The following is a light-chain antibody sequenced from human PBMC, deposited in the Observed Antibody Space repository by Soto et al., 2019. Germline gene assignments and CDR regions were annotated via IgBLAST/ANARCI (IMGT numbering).Light chain of an antibody. CDR3: QQSRDWLT. V-gene: IGKV3-11*01. CDR1: QSVSIY. Sequence: EIVLTQSPATLSLSPGETGTLSCRASQSVSIYLAWYQQKPGQAPRLLIYDASNRATGIPARFSGSGSGTDFTLTISSLEPEDIAVYYCQQSRDWLTLGGGTKVEIK. CDR2: DAS. J-gene: IGKJ4*01.